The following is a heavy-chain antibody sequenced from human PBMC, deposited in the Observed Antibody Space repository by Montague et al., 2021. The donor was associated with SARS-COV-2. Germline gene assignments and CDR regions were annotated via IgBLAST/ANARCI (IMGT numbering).Heavy chain of an antibody. CDR3: ARRSLGYCSGGSRYSAFDP. J-gene: IGHJ5*02. V-gene: IGHV4-4*07. CDR2: ISAGGGA. D-gene: IGHD2-15*01. CDR1: GDSITYFY. Sequence: SETLSLTCTVSGDSITYFYWNWIRQPAGNGLEWIGRISAGGGANYNPSLKCRVAISVDTSKNQFSLKLSSVTAADTAVYYCARRSLGYCSGGSRYSAFDPWGQGTLVTVSS.